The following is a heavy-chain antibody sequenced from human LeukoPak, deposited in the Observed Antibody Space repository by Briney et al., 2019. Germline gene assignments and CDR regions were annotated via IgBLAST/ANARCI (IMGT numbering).Heavy chain of an antibody. Sequence: PSETLSLTCAVYGGSFSGYYWSWIRQPPGKGLEWIGEINHSGSTNYNPSLKSRVTISVDTSKNQFSLKLSSVTAADTAVYYCARGVIITSWFDPWGQGTPVTVSS. CDR3: ARGVIITSWFDP. V-gene: IGHV4-34*01. D-gene: IGHD3-10*01. J-gene: IGHJ5*02. CDR1: GGSFSGYY. CDR2: INHSGST.